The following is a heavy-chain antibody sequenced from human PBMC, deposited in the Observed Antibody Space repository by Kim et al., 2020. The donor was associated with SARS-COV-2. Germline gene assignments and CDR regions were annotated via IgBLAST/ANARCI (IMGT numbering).Heavy chain of an antibody. Sequence: SETLSLTCAVYGGSFSGYYWSWIRQPPGKGLEWIGEINHSGSTNYNPSLKSRVTISVDTSKNQFSLKLSSVTAADTAVYYCGSGRLQNDYWGQGTLVTVSS. J-gene: IGHJ4*02. CDR2: INHSGST. CDR3: GSGRLQNDY. D-gene: IGHD5-12*01. CDR1: GGSFSGYY. V-gene: IGHV4-34*01.